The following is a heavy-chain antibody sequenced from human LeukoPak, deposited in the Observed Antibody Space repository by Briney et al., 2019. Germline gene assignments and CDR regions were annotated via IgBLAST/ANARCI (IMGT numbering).Heavy chain of an antibody. D-gene: IGHD4-11*01. Sequence: SETLSLTCTVSGGSISSYYWIWIRQPPGKGLEWIGYIYYSGSTNYNPSLKSRVTISVDTSKNQFSLKLSSVTAADTAVYYCARDRIAVTTDYGMDVWGQGTTVTVSS. CDR2: IYYSGST. J-gene: IGHJ6*02. CDR3: ARDRIAVTTDYGMDV. V-gene: IGHV4-59*01. CDR1: GGSISSYY.